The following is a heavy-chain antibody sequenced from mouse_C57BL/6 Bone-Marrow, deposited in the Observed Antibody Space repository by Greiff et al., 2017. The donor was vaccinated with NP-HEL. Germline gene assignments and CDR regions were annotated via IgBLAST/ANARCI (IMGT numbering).Heavy chain of an antibody. D-gene: IGHD1-1*01. CDR3: TTSSYYYGSSYGFAY. CDR2: IDPENGDT. V-gene: IGHV14-4*01. Sequence: VQLQQSGAELVRPGASVKLSCTASGFNIKDDYMHWVKQRPEQGLEWIGWIDPENGDTEYASKFQGKATITADTSSNTAYLQLSSLTSEDTAVYYCTTSSYYYGSSYGFAYWGQGTLVTVSA. J-gene: IGHJ3*01. CDR1: GFNIKDDY.